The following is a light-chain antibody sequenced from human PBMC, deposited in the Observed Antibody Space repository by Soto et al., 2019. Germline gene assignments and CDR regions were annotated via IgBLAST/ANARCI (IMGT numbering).Light chain of an antibody. V-gene: IGLV2-23*01. CDR3: CSYAGSSTSVV. CDR2: EGS. CDR1: SSDVGSYNL. Sequence: QSALTQPASVSGSPGQSITISCTGTSSDVGSYNLVSWYQQHPGKAPKLIIYEGSTRPSGVSNRFSGSKSGNTASLTISGLQAEDEADYYCCSYAGSSTSVVFGGGTKLTVL. J-gene: IGLJ2*01.